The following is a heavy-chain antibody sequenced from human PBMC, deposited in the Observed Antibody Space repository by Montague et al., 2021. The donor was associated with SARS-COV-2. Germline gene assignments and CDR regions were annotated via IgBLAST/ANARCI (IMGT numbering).Heavy chain of an antibody. J-gene: IGHJ6*03. V-gene: IGHV3-21*01. CDR2: ISSSSSYI. Sequence: SLSLSFSASGFTFISYSMNWVRQAPGKGLEWVSSISSSSSYIYYAASVKGRFTISRDNAKNSLYLQMNSLRAEDTAVYYCARDSGRYYDFWSGYYNSHYYYYMDVWGKGTTVTVSS. D-gene: IGHD3-3*01. CDR3: ARDSGRYYDFWSGYYNSHYYYYMDV. CDR1: GFTFISYS.